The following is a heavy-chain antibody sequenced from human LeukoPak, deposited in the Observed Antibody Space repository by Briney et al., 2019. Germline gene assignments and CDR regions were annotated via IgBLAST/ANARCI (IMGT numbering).Heavy chain of an antibody. J-gene: IGHJ6*02. CDR1: GFTSIAYA. Sequence: GGSLRLSCVGSGFTSIAYALTWARQAPGKWLEWVSGISGGGVTTYYADSVKGRFTISRDNSKNTLYLQMNSQRADDTAIYYCARNQQLGGHSYYYYGMDVWGQGTTVTVSS. CDR2: ISGGGVTT. D-gene: IGHD3-16*01. V-gene: IGHV3-23*01. CDR3: ARNQQLGGHSYYYYGMDV.